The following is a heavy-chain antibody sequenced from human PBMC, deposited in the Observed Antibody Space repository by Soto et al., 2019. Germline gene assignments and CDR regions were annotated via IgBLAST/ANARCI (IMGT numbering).Heavy chain of an antibody. CDR2: SNHSGST. J-gene: IGHJ4*02. CDR3: ARHKITGLLDY. D-gene: IGHD2-8*02. Sequence: QVQLQPWGAGLLKPSETLSLTCAVYGGSFSGYYWTWIRQPPGTGLEWIVESNHSGSTNYLPTLKRRVTISVDTTKNQFSLKLTSVTAADTAVYYCARHKITGLLDYWGQGTLVTVSS. CDR1: GGSFSGYY. V-gene: IGHV4-34*01.